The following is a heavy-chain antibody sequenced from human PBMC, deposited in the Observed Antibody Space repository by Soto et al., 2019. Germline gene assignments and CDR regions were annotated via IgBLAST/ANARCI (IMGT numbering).Heavy chain of an antibody. J-gene: IGHJ5*02. CDR2: IYHSGGT. CDR1: VASISRGGYS. Sequence: QLQLQESGSGLVKPSQTLSLTCAVSVASISRGGYSWSWIRQPPGKGPGGIGYIYHSGGTYYNPSLKSRVTISVDRSKNQFSLKLSSVTAADTAVYYCARGAGGDYRRVDPWGQGTLVTVSS. V-gene: IGHV4-30-2*01. CDR3: ARGAGGDYRRVDP. D-gene: IGHD4-17*01.